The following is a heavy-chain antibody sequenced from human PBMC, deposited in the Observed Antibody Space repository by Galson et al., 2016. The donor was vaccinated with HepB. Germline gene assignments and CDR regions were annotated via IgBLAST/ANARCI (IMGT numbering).Heavy chain of an antibody. J-gene: IGHJ4*02. CDR1: GFRFSSYG. V-gene: IGHV3-30*18. CDR3: AKDAYTWRWLLSFFPDY. D-gene: IGHD5-24*01. Sequence: SLRLSCATSGFRFSSYGIHWVRQAPGKGLEWVAVLSFDGINKYYADSVKGRFTISRDNSKNTVYLQMNSLRAEDTAVYYCAKDAYTWRWLLSFFPDYWGQGTLVTVSS. CDR2: LSFDGINK.